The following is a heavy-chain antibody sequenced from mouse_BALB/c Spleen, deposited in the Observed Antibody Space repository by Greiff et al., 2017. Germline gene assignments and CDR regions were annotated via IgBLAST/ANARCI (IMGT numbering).Heavy chain of an antibody. CDR3: TRDGSSGDYPLFDY. J-gene: IGHJ2*01. CDR2: IYPGSGST. V-gene: IGHV1S22*01. CDR1: GYTFTSYW. Sequence: LQQPGSELVRPGASVKLSCKASGYTFTSYWMHWVKQRPGQGLEWIGNIYPGSGSTNYDEKFKSKATLTVDTSSSTAYMQLSSLTSEDSAVYYCTRDGSSGDYPLFDYWGQGTTLTVSS. D-gene: IGHD1-1*01.